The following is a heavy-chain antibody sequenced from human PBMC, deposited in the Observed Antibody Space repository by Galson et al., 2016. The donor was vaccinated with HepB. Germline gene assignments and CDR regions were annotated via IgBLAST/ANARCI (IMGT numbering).Heavy chain of an antibody. CDR2: MWSDGVNK. Sequence: SLRLSCAASGFSFTSYAMHWVRQAPGKGLEWVAVMWSDGVNKYYLDSVKGRFTISRDNSKNTVFLQMNTLRAEDTAVYYCASSIMVAGIIDFWGQGTLVTVSS. CDR1: GFSFTSYA. J-gene: IGHJ4*02. CDR3: ASSIMVAGIIDF. V-gene: IGHV3-33*08. D-gene: IGHD2-8*01.